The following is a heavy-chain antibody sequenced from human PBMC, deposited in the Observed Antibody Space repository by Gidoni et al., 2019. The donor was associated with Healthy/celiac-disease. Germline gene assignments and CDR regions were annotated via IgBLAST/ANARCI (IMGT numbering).Heavy chain of an antibody. Sequence: EVQLVESGGGLIQPGGSLRLSCAASGFTVSRNYMRWVRQAPGKGLEWVSVIYSGGSTYYADSVKGRFTISRDNSKNTLYLQMNSLRAEDTAVYYCARAAYYYDFWSGYRADYYGMDVWGQGTTVTVSS. CDR1: GFTVSRNY. D-gene: IGHD3-3*01. CDR2: IYSGGST. V-gene: IGHV3-53*01. J-gene: IGHJ6*02. CDR3: ARAAYYYDFWSGYRADYYGMDV.